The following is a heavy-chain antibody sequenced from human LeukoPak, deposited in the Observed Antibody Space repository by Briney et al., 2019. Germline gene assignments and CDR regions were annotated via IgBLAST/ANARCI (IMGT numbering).Heavy chain of an antibody. Sequence: SETLSLTCTVSGGSISSYYWSWIRQPPGKGLEWIGYIYYSGSTNYNPSLKSRVTISVDTSKNQFSLKPSSVTAADTAVYYCARKRVTMVRGVPLNWFDPWGQGTLVTVSS. D-gene: IGHD3-10*01. CDR3: ARKRVTMVRGVPLNWFDP. V-gene: IGHV4-59*01. J-gene: IGHJ5*02. CDR1: GGSISSYY. CDR2: IYYSGST.